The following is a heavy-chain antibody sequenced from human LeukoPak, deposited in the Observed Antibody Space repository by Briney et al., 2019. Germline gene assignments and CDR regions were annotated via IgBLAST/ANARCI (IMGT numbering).Heavy chain of an antibody. Sequence: SGPTLANPRQILRLRCTFSGFSLSTSGVGVGWIRQLSGKAREWLALIYWNADEHYSPSLKPRLTITKDSSKNQVVLTMTNMDPVDTATYYCAHRLGQHVTAFDYWGQGTLVTVSS. V-gene: IGHV2-5*01. CDR2: IYWNADE. J-gene: IGHJ4*02. D-gene: IGHD6-13*01. CDR3: AHRLGQHVTAFDY. CDR1: GFSLSTSGVG.